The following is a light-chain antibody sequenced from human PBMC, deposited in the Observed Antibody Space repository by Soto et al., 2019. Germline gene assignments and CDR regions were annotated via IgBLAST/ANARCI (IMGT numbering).Light chain of an antibody. CDR2: DVS. CDR3: SSYTSSIL. Sequence: QSALTQPASVSGSPGQSITMSCTGTSSDVGGYNYVSWYQQHPGKAPKLMIYDVSNRPSGVSNRFSGSKSGNTASLTISGLQAADEADSYCSSYTSSILFGGGTKLTVL. V-gene: IGLV2-14*01. J-gene: IGLJ2*01. CDR1: SSDVGGYNY.